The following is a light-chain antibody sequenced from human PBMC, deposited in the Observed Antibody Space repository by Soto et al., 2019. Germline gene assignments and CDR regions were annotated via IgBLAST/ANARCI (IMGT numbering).Light chain of an antibody. CDR1: QSLLHSNGYNY. V-gene: IGKV2-28*01. J-gene: IGKJ2*01. CDR3: MQALQTPYT. Sequence: DIVMTQSPLSLPVTPGEPASISCRSSQSLLHSNGYNYLDWYLQKPGQSPQLLIYLGSNRASGVPQRFSGSATGTDFTLKISRVEAEDVGVYYCMQALQTPYTFGQGTKLEIK. CDR2: LGS.